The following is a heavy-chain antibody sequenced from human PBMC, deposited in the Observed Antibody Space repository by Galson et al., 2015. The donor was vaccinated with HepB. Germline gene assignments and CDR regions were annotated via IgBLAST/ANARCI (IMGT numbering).Heavy chain of an antibody. J-gene: IGHJ3*02. V-gene: IGHV3-48*03. Sequence: SLRLSCAASGFTFSSYEMNWVRQAPGKGLEWVSYISSSGSTIYYADSVKGRFTISRDNAKNSLYLQMNSLRAEDTAVYYCAREGGQDYGGKTYAFDIWGQGTMVTVSS. CDR1: GFTFSSYE. CDR3: AREGGQDYGGKTYAFDI. D-gene: IGHD4-23*01. CDR2: ISSSGSTI.